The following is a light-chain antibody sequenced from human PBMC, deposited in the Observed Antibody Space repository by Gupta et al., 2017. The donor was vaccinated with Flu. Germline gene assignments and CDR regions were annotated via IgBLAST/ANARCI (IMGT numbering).Light chain of an antibody. CDR1: QSVTSN. CDR3: QQYNNWPLT. J-gene: IGKJ4*01. V-gene: IGKV3-15*01. CDR2: GAS. Sequence: PATLSVSPGERATLSCRASQSVTSNLAWYQQKPGQGPRLLIYGASTRATSIPDRFSGSGSETDFTLTISSLQSEDFAVYFCQQYNNWPLTFGGGTKVEIK.